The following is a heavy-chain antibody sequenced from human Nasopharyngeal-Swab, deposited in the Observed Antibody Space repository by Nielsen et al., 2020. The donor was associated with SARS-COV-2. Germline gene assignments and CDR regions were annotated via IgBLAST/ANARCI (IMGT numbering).Heavy chain of an antibody. CDR2: MDYNGNT. Sequence: GSLRLSCTVSGDFINFSSYFWAWIRQSPGKGLEWIGNMDYNGNTHYTASLKSRVTISLNTSKNQFSLHLRSMTAADTALYFCARASHTMISGFSDWVDPWGQGTLVTVSS. V-gene: IGHV4-39*07. CDR1: GDFINFSSYF. CDR3: ARASHTMISGFSDWVDP. J-gene: IGHJ5*02. D-gene: IGHD3/OR15-3a*01.